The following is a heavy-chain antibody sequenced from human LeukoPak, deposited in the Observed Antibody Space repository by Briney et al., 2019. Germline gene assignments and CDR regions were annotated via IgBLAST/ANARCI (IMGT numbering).Heavy chain of an antibody. D-gene: IGHD3-22*01. J-gene: IGHJ4*02. CDR2: ISSSGSTI. CDR3: ARESGKWFYFDY. CDR1: GFTFSSYE. V-gene: IGHV3-48*03. Sequence: GGSLRLSCAASGFTFSSYEMNWVRQAPGKELEWVSYISSSGSTIYYADSVKGRFTISRDNAKNSLYLQMNSLRAEDTAVYYCARESGKWFYFDYWGQGTLVTVSS.